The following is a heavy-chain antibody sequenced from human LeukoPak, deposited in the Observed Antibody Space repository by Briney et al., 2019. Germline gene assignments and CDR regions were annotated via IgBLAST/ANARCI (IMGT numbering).Heavy chain of an antibody. Sequence: GGSLRLSCAASGSIFSSYAMHWVRQAPGKGLEWVAVISFDGSHKYYADSVKGRFTISRDNSKNTLYLQMNSLRAEDTAVYYCAREWGSYSRGGDYWGQGTLVTVSS. CDR3: AREWGSYSRGGDY. D-gene: IGHD1-26*01. CDR1: GSIFSSYA. V-gene: IGHV3-30*04. J-gene: IGHJ4*02. CDR2: ISFDGSHK.